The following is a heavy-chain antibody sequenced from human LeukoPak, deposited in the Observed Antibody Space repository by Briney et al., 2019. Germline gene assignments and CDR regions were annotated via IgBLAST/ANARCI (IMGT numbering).Heavy chain of an antibody. D-gene: IGHD1-7*01. CDR2: ITSGGRST. CDR1: GFIFNTYA. J-gene: IGHJ6*04. V-gene: IGHV3-23*01. CDR3: ARGSIYCRGTTCLLMDV. Sequence: GGSLRLSCAASGFIFNTYAMSWVRQAPGKGLEWVSMITSGGRSTYYADSVQGRFAISRDNSRNTVYLQMDSLTAEDTAVYYCARGSIYCRGTTCLLMDVWGKGTTVTVSS.